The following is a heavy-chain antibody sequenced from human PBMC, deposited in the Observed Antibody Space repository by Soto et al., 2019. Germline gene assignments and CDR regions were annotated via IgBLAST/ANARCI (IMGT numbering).Heavy chain of an antibody. D-gene: IGHD3-3*01. Sequence: PSETLSLTCTVSGGSISSSSYYWGWIRQPPGKGLEWIGSIYYSGSTYYNPSLKSRVTISVDTSKNQFSLMLSSVTAADTAVYYCARHVISTIFGVAPPYYYYMDVWGKGTTVTVSS. J-gene: IGHJ6*03. CDR3: ARHVISTIFGVAPPYYYYMDV. CDR1: GGSISSSSYY. V-gene: IGHV4-39*01. CDR2: IYYSGST.